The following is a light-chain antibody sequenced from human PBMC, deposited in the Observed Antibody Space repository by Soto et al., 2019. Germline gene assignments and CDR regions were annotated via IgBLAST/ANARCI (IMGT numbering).Light chain of an antibody. CDR1: QSVLNNN. CDR3: QQYNNFPRT. CDR2: GAS. J-gene: IGKJ1*01. V-gene: IGKV3-20*01. Sequence: EIVLTQSPGTLSLSPGERATLSCRASQSVLNNNLAWYQQKPGQAPRLLIFGASTRATGIPDRFSGSGSGTDFTLTISGLEPEDSATYYCQQYNNFPRTFGQGTRV.